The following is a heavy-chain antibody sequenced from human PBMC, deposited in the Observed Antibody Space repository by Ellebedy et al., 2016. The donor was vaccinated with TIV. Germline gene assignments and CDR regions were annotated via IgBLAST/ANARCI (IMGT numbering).Heavy chain of an antibody. V-gene: IGHV3-7*01. CDR2: IKEDGSEK. CDR3: SKALDY. Sequence: PGGSLRLSCAASGFSFSSSWMDWVRQAPGKGLEWVANIKEDGSEKNFVDSVKGRFTISRDNAKNSLFLQMNNLRAEDTAVYYCSKALDYWGQGTLVTVSS. J-gene: IGHJ4*02. CDR1: GFSFSSSW.